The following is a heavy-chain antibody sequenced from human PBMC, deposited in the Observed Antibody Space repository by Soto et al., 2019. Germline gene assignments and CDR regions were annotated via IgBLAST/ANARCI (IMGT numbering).Heavy chain of an antibody. J-gene: IGHJ6*02. D-gene: IGHD6-19*01. CDR3: ARDLVSSGWYLWSASYYGMDV. CDR2: ISSSSSTI. V-gene: IGHV3-48*02. Sequence: GGSLRLSCAASGFTFSSYSMNWVRQAPGKGLEWVSYISSSSSTIYYADSVKGRFTISRDNAKNSLYLQMNSLRDEDTAVYYCARDLVSSGWYLWSASYYGMDVWGQGTTVTVSS. CDR1: GFTFSSYS.